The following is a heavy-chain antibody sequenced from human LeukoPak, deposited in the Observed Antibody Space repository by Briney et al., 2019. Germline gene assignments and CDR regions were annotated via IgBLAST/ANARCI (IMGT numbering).Heavy chain of an antibody. J-gene: IGHJ6*03. V-gene: IGHV1-2*02. CDR2: INPNSGGT. D-gene: IGHD6-19*01. CDR1: GYTFTVYY. Sequence: ASVKVSSTASGYTFTVYYMDWVRQAPGQGLEWMGWINPNSGGTNYEQKFQGRVTMTRDTSISTAYMELSRLTSDDTAVYYCARVLAVAGRGAHYYYYYYMDVWGKGTTVTVSS. CDR3: ARVLAVAGRGAHYYYYYYMDV.